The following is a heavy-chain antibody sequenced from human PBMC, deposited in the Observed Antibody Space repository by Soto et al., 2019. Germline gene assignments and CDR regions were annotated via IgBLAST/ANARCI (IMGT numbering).Heavy chain of an antibody. CDR2: INAGNGNT. Sequence: ASVKVSCKASGYTFTGYYMHWVRQAPGQRLEWMGWINAGNGNTKYSQEFQGRVTITRDTSASTAYMELSSLRSEDTAVYYCARGYGDSAYWYFDLWGRGTLVTVSS. J-gene: IGHJ2*01. CDR1: GYTFTGYY. CDR3: ARGYGDSAYWYFDL. V-gene: IGHV1-3*01. D-gene: IGHD4-17*01.